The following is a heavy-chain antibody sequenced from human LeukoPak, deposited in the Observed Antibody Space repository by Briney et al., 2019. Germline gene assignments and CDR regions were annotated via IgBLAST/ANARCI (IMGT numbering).Heavy chain of an antibody. J-gene: IGHJ3*02. CDR3: ARVKGQWLKSDAFDI. CDR2: GDYSGGT. D-gene: IGHD6-19*01. V-gene: IGHV4-39*07. CDR1: SDFFSSVTDY. Sequence: PSETLSLTCTVSSDFFSSVTDYWAWIRQPPGKGLEWIASGDYSGGTYYNPSLESRVTISVDTSKNQFSLKLSPVTAADTAVYYCARVKGQWLKSDAFDIWGQGTMVTVSS.